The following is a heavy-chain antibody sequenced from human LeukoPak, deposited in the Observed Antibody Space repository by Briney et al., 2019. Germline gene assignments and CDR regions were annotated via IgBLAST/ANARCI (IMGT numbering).Heavy chain of an antibody. CDR3: ARVGGSRSGHFDY. Sequence: ASETLSLTCTVSGGSISSSSYYWGWIRQPPGKGLEWIGYIYYSGSTNYNPSLKSRVTISVDTSKNQFSLKLSSVTAADTAVYYCARVGGSRSGHFDYWGQGTLVTVSS. J-gene: IGHJ4*02. CDR2: IYYSGST. V-gene: IGHV4-61*05. D-gene: IGHD3-10*01. CDR1: GGSISSSSYY.